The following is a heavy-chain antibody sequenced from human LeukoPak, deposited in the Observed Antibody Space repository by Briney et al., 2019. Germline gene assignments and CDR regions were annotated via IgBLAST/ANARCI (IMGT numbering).Heavy chain of an antibody. CDR3: ARYTYTFYLDY. D-gene: IGHD2/OR15-2a*01. V-gene: IGHV6-1*01. J-gene: IGHJ4*02. Sequence: SQTLSLTCAISGDSVSSTSAAWNWIRQSPSSGLELLGRTYFRSQWYSDYAVSVRGRISINADTSKNQFSLQLNSVTPEDTAIYFCARYTYTFYLDYWGQGTVVTVSS. CDR1: GDSVSSTSAA. CDR2: TYFRSQWYS.